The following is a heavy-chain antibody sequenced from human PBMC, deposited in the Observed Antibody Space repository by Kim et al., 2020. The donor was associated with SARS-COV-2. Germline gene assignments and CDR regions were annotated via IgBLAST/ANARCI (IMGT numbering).Heavy chain of an antibody. CDR3: AKEGFGDSDAFDM. V-gene: IGHV3-30*02. Sequence: YYVDSVNGRFTISRDNSKNTLYLQMNSLRAEDTAVYYCAKEGFGDSDAFDMWDQGTMVTVSS. D-gene: IGHD3-10*01. J-gene: IGHJ3*02.